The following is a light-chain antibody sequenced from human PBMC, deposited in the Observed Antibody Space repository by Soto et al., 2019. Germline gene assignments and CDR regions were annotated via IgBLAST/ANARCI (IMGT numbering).Light chain of an antibody. J-gene: IGLJ1*01. CDR2: SNN. CDR1: SSNIGSNY. Sequence: QSVLTQPPSASGTPGQRVTISCSGSSSNIGSNYVYWYQQLPGTAPKLLIYSNNQRPSGVPDRFSGSKSGTSASLAISWLRSEDEDDYYWAAWDDSLSGRYVFGTGTKLTVL. V-gene: IGLV1-47*02. CDR3: AAWDDSLSGRYV.